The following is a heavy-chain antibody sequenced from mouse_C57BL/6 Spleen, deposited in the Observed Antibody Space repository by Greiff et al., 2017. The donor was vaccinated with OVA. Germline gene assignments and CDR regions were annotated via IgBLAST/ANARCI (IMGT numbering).Heavy chain of an antibody. D-gene: IGHD2-5*01. J-gene: IGHJ3*01. CDR3: AREDYSNTFAY. V-gene: IGHV1-52*01. Sequence: VKLQQPGAELVRPGSSVKLSCKASGYTFTSYWMHWVKQRPIQGLEWIGNIDPSDSETHYNQKFKDKATLTVDKSSSTAYMQLSSLTSEDSAVYYCAREDYSNTFAYWGQGTLVTVSA. CDR2: IDPSDSET. CDR1: GYTFTSYW.